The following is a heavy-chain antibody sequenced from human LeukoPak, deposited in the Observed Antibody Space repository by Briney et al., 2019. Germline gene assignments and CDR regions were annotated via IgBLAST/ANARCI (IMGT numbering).Heavy chain of an antibody. CDR1: GDSISSGSYY. V-gene: IGHV4-61*02. CDR3: ARTSSGYYGSGSYYWNYYYYYMDV. Sequence: PSETLSLTCTVSGDSISSGSYYWSWVRQSAGKGLEWIGRVHITGDTKYNPSLKSRVTISEDTFKNQFSLKLSSVTAADTAVYYCARTSSGYYGSGSYYWNYYYYYMDVWGKGTTVTVSS. J-gene: IGHJ6*03. CDR2: VHITGDT. D-gene: IGHD3-10*01.